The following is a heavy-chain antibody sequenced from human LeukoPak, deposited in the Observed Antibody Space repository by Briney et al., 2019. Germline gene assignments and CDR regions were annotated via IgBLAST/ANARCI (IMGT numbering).Heavy chain of an antibody. Sequence: SETLSLTCTVSGGSISSSSYYWGWIRQPPGKGLEWIGSICYSGSTYYNPSLKSRVTISVDTSKNQFSLKLSSVTAADTAVYYCARGSYGDYVGYWGQGTLVTVSS. D-gene: IGHD4-17*01. CDR2: ICYSGST. V-gene: IGHV4-39*01. CDR3: ARGSYGDYVGY. CDR1: GGSISSSSYY. J-gene: IGHJ4*02.